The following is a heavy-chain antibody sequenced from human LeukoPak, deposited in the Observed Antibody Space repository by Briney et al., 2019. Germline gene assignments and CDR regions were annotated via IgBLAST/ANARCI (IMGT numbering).Heavy chain of an antibody. Sequence: ASVKVSCKASGGTFSSYAISWVRQAPGQGLEWMGGIIPIFGTANYAQKFQGRVTITTDESTSTAYMELSSLRSEDTAVYYCARVVGATTTPNDYWYFDLWGRGTLVTVSS. J-gene: IGHJ2*01. D-gene: IGHD1-26*01. CDR2: IIPIFGTA. CDR3: ARVVGATTTPNDYWYFDL. CDR1: GGTFSSYA. V-gene: IGHV1-69*05.